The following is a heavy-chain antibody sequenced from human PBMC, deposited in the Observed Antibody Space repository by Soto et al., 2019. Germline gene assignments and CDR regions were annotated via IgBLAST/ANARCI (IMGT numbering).Heavy chain of an antibody. CDR1: GYTFTSYY. CDR3: ARSWMVRGVIIKRRGGHYYYGMDV. CDR2: INPSGGST. D-gene: IGHD3-10*01. V-gene: IGHV1-46*01. Sequence: GASVKVSCKASGYTFTSYYMHWVRQAPGQGLEWMGIINPSGGSTSYAQKFQGRVTMTRDTSTSTVYMELSSLRSEDTAVYYCARSWMVRGVIIKRRGGHYYYGMDVWGQGTTVTVSS. J-gene: IGHJ6*02.